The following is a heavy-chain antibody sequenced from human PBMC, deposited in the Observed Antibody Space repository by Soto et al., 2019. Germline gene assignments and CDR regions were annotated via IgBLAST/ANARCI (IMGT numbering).Heavy chain of an antibody. CDR1: GYSFTNHW. CDR2: IYPSDSDT. D-gene: IGHD6-13*01. Sequence: GESLKISCQGSGYSFTNHWIAWVRQMPGKGLEWMGIIYPSDSDTRYSPSFQGQVTISADKSISTAYLQWSSLKASDTAMYYCARRAATENYYYHGMDVWGQGTTVTVSS. J-gene: IGHJ6*02. V-gene: IGHV5-51*01. CDR3: ARRAATENYYYHGMDV.